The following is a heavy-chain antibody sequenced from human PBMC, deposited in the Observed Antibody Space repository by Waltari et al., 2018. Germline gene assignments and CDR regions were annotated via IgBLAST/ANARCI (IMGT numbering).Heavy chain of an antibody. Sequence: QVQLQESGPGLVKPSQTLSLTCTVSGGSISSGSYYWSWIRQPAGKGLEWIGYIYTSGSTNYNPSLKSRVTISVDTSKNQFALKLSSVTAADTAVYYCARGLRSGEDYWGQGTLVTVSS. CDR3: ARGLRSGEDY. V-gene: IGHV4-61*09. CDR2: IYTSGST. J-gene: IGHJ4*02. CDR1: GGSISSGSYY. D-gene: IGHD3-3*01.